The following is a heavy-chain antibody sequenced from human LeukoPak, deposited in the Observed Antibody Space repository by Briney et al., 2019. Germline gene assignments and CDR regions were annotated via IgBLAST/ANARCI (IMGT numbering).Heavy chain of an antibody. CDR2: IESKSDGETT. D-gene: IGHD3-10*01. CDR3: SNYGSGRKFDY. V-gene: IGHV3-15*04. Sequence: GGSLRLSCAASGFTFSNAWMSWVRQIPGKGLEWGGRIESKSDGETTDSATPVKDRFIISRHDSTTTLHLKMNRLKPEAPAVYSCSNYGSGRKFDYWGKGTLVPVSS. CDR1: GFTFSNAW. J-gene: IGHJ4*02.